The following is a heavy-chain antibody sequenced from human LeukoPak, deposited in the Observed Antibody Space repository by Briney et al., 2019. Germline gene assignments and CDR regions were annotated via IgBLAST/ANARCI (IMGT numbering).Heavy chain of an antibody. V-gene: IGHV3-30*04. J-gene: IGHJ3*02. Sequence: GGSLRLSCAASGFTFSSYAMSWVRQAPGKGLEWVAVISYDGSNKYYADSVKGRFTISRDNSKNTLYLQMNSLRAEDTAVYYCARDRNTAFDIWGQGTMVTVSS. CDR1: GFTFSSYA. CDR3: ARDRNTAFDI. CDR2: ISYDGSNK.